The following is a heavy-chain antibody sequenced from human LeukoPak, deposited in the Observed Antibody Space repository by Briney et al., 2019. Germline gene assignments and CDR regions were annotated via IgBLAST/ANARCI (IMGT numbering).Heavy chain of an antibody. CDR3: ATGVPLGYCTYGVCYPPYYFDY. J-gene: IGHJ4*02. V-gene: IGHV1-8*03. Sequence: ASVKVSCKASGYTFTSYAMNWVRQAPGQGLEWMGWVNPRSGDAGYLQKFQGRLTITRDSSIDTAYMDLSGLSSEDTAVYYCATGVPLGYCTYGVCYPPYYFDYWGQGTLVTASS. CDR1: GYTFTSYA. D-gene: IGHD2-8*01. CDR2: VNPRSGDA.